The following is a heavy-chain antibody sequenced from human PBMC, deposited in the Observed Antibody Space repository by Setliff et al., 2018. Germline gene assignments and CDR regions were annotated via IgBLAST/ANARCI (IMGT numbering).Heavy chain of an antibody. D-gene: IGHD1-26*01. CDR1: GYSFTDYW. CDR3: ARSLVGATYSVYFDP. CDR2: IYPGNADT. Sequence: GESLKISCKGSGYSFTDYWIAWVRQTPGKGLEWMGTIYPGNADTRYSPSFQGQVTMSADKSINTAYLQWSNLKVSDTAIYYCARSLVGATYSVYFDPWGQGTLVTVSS. V-gene: IGHV5-51*01. J-gene: IGHJ4*02.